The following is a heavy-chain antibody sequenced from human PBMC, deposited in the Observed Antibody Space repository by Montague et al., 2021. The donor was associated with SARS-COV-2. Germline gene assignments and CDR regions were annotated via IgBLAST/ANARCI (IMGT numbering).Heavy chain of an antibody. Sequence: TLSLTCIVSSDSISSGGYYWSWIRQHPGKGLEWIGYIYYSGNTYCNPSLKSRVTMSVDTTKNQFSLTLNSVTAADTAVYYCARGPSRLATQGFYFGYWGQGTLVSVSS. J-gene: IGHJ4*02. V-gene: IGHV4-31*03. CDR1: SDSISSGGYY. D-gene: IGHD5-24*01. CDR3: ARGPSRLATQGFYFGY. CDR2: IYYSGNT.